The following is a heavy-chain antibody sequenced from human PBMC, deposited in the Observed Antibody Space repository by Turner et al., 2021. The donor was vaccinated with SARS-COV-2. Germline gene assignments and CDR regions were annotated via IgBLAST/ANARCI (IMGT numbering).Heavy chain of an antibody. Sequence: EVQLVESGGGLIQPGGSLRLSCAASGVTVSSNYMSWVRQAPGKGLEWVSVIYSGGSTYYAYSVKGRFTISRDNSKNTLYLQMNSLRAEDTAVYYCARDLMEVGGMDVWGQGTTVTVSS. CDR1: GVTVSSNY. D-gene: IGHD3-3*01. V-gene: IGHV3-53*01. CDR2: IYSGGST. CDR3: ARDLMEVGGMDV. J-gene: IGHJ6*02.